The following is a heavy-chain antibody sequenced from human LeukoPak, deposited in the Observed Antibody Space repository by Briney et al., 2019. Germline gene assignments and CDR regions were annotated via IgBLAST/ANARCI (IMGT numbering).Heavy chain of an antibody. V-gene: IGHV3-23*01. J-gene: IGHJ4*02. Sequence: GGSLRLSCAASGFTFSSYAMSWVRQAPGKGLEWVSAISGSGGSTYYADSMKGRFTISRDNSKNTLYLQMNSLRAEDTAVYYCARGHQIAAAGWDYWGQGTLVTVSS. CDR2: ISGSGGST. CDR1: GFTFSSYA. D-gene: IGHD6-13*01. CDR3: ARGHQIAAAGWDY.